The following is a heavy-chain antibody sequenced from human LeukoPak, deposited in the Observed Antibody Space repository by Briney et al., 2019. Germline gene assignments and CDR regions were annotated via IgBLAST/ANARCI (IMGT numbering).Heavy chain of an antibody. CDR2: ISPTSIYI. V-gene: IGHV3-21*01. CDR3: ARDLLYGAARGSFDL. Sequence: GGSLRLSCEASGFTFGRYTMNWVRQAPGKGLEWVSSISPTSIYIYYGGSVRGRFTISRDTAKNALYLEMNSLRAEDTAVFYCARDLLYGAARGSFDLWGQGTMVTVSS. J-gene: IGHJ3*01. CDR1: GFTFGRYT. D-gene: IGHD3-10*01.